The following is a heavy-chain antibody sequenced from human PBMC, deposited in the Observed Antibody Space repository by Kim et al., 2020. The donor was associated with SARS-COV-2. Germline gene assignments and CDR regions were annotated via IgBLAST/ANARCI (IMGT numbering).Heavy chain of an antibody. J-gene: IGHJ4*02. Sequence: VKGPFTNSRDNSKNSLYLQMTSLRTEDTALYYCAKDTFPVVPALGGYFDYWGQGTLVTVSS. D-gene: IGHD2-2*01. V-gene: IGHV3-43*01. CDR3: AKDTFPVVPALGGYFDY.